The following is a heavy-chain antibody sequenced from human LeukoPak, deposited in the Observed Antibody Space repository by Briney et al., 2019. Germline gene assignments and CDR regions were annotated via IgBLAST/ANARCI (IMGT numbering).Heavy chain of an antibody. Sequence: PGGSLRLSCAASGFTVSSNYMSWARQAPGKGPEWVSVIYSGGSTYYADSVKGRFTISRDNSKNTLYLQMNSLRAEDTAVYYCAREYDFWSGYSNWFDPWGQGTLVTVSS. D-gene: IGHD3-3*01. J-gene: IGHJ5*02. CDR3: AREYDFWSGYSNWFDP. V-gene: IGHV3-66*01. CDR1: GFTVSSNY. CDR2: IYSGGST.